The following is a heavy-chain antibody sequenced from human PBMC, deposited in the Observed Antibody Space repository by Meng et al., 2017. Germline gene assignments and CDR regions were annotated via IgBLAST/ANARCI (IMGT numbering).Heavy chain of an antibody. J-gene: IGHJ6*02. CDR1: GGTFSSYA. CDR3: ARSIPASGSRAYYGMDV. CDR2: IIPIFGTA. V-gene: IGHV1-69*13. Sequence: SVKVSCKASGGTFSSYAISWVRQAPGQGLEWMGGIIPIFGTANYAQKFQGRVTITADESTSTAYMELSSLGAEDTAVYYCARSIPASGSRAYYGMDVWGQETTVTVSS. D-gene: IGHD3-10*01.